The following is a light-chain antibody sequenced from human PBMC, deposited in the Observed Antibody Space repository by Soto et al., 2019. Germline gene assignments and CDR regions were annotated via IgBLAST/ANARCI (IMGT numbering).Light chain of an antibody. CDR3: QQYGSSPLIT. Sequence: EIVFTPSPGTLSFSPGQRATLSCRARQRLSASDIAWYQQKPGQAPKFLIYGVSSRATGIPDRFSGSGSGTDFTLTISRLEPEDFAVYHCQQYGSSPLITFGQGTRLEIK. CDR1: QRLSASD. J-gene: IGKJ5*01. V-gene: IGKV3-20*01. CDR2: GVS.